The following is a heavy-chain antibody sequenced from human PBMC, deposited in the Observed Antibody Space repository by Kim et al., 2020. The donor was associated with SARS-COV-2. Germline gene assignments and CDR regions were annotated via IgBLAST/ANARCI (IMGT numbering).Heavy chain of an antibody. CDR3: ARDALYSSGWYEGFDP. D-gene: IGHD6-19*01. J-gene: IGHJ5*02. Sequence: DSVKGRFTTSRDNAKNSLYLQRNSLRAEDTAVYYCARDALYSSGWYEGFDPWGQGTLVTVSS. V-gene: IGHV3-21*01.